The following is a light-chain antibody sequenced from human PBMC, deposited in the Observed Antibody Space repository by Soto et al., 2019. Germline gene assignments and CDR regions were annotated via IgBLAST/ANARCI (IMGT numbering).Light chain of an antibody. CDR3: MQALQTPWT. J-gene: IGKJ1*01. CDR1: QSLLHSNGYTY. Sequence: DIVMTQSPLSLPVTAGEPASVSCRSSQSLLHSNGYTYLDWYLQKPGQSPQLLIYWGSNRASGVPDRFGGSGSGTDFTLKISRVEAEDVGVYYCMQALQTPWTFXQGTKLDIK. V-gene: IGKV2-28*01. CDR2: WGS.